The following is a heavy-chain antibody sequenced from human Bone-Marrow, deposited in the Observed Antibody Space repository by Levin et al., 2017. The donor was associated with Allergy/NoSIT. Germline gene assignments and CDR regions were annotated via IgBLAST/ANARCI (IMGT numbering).Heavy chain of an antibody. CDR2: IRSKANNYAT. Sequence: SLLLSFSSSFFPFLFSFLHWVRQASGRGLEWVGRIRSKANNYATAYAASVKGRFTMSRDDSRNTAYLQMNSLKTEDTAVYYCTRLEGPYYYYGLDGWGQGTTVTVS. CDR1: FFPFLFSF. CDR3: TRLEGPYYYYGLDG. V-gene: IGHV3-73*01. J-gene: IGHJ6*02.